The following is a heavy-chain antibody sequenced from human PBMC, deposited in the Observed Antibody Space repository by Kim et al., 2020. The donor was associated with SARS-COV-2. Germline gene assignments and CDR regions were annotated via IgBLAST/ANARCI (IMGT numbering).Heavy chain of an antibody. V-gene: IGHV4-59*08. J-gene: IGHJ4*02. D-gene: IGHD3-22*01. CDR1: GGSIGSYY. CDR2: IYYTGST. CDR3: ARAYYDNSGYFYLDS. Sequence: SETLSLTCSVSGGSIGSYYWTWIRQPPRKGLEWIGHIYYTGSTNYNPSLKSRVTMSVDTSKKQFSLKLRSVTAADTAVYYCARAYYDNSGYFYLDSLGQG.